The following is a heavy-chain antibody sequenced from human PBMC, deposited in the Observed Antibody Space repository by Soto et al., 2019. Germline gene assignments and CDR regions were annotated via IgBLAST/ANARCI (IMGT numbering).Heavy chain of an antibody. CDR3: AKEDQGIAAAGTRYYYYYGMDV. Sequence: PGGSLRLSCAAPGFTFSSYAMSWVRQAPGKGLEWVSAISGSGGSTYYADSVKGRFTISRDNSKNTLYLQMNSLRAEDTAVYYCAKEDQGIAAAGTRYYYYYGMDVWGQGTTVTVS. CDR2: ISGSGGST. J-gene: IGHJ6*02. V-gene: IGHV3-23*01. D-gene: IGHD6-13*01. CDR1: GFTFSSYA.